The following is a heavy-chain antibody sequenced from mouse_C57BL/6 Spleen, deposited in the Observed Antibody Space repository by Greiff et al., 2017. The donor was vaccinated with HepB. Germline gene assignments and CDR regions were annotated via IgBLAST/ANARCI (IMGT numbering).Heavy chain of an antibody. CDR3: ARGILLRSLYAMDY. Sequence: QVHVKQSGAELVKPGASVKISCKASGYAFSSYWMNWVKQRPGKGLEWIGQIYPGDGDTNYNGKFKGKATLTADKSSSAAYMPLSSLTSEDSAVYFGARGILLRSLYAMDYWGQGTSVTVSS. V-gene: IGHV1-80*01. J-gene: IGHJ4*01. D-gene: IGHD1-1*01. CDR1: GYAFSSYW. CDR2: IYPGDGDT.